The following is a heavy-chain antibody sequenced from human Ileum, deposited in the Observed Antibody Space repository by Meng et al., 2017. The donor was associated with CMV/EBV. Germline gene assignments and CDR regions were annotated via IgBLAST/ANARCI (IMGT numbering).Heavy chain of an antibody. J-gene: IGHJ4*02. CDR3: ARIIVSRGYSFDY. CDR1: GYTFTNNI. Sequence: QVQLGQSGAEMKNPGASVKVSCKTSGYTFTNNIMNWVRQAPGQGLEWMGWINPNSGSTNYAQKFQDRVTMTRDTSISTAYMELNRLTSDDTAMYFCARIIVSRGYSFDYWGQGTLVTVSS. D-gene: IGHD5-18*01. CDR2: INPNSGST. V-gene: IGHV1-2*02.